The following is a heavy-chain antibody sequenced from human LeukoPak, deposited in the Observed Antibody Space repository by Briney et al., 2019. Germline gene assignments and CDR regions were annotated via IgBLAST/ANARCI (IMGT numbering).Heavy chain of an antibody. Sequence: SETLSLTCAVYGGSFSGYYWSWIRQPPGKGLEWIGEINHSGSTNYNPSLKSRVTISVDTSKNQFSLKLGSVTAADTAVYYCARGGRGSSSWYYYWGQGTLVTVSS. D-gene: IGHD6-13*01. J-gene: IGHJ4*02. V-gene: IGHV4-34*01. CDR2: INHSGST. CDR1: GGSFSGYY. CDR3: ARGGRGSSSWYYY.